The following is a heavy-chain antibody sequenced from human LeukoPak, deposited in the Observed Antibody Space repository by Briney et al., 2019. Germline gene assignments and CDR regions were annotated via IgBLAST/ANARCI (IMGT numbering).Heavy chain of an antibody. V-gene: IGHV4-59*01. Sequence: SETLSLTCTVSGGSISSYYWSWIRQPPGKGLEWIGYIYYSGSTNYNPSLKSRVTISVDTSKNQFSLKLSSVTAADTAVYYCARDSGIYQSLFDYWGQGTLVTVSS. CDR2: IYYSGST. D-gene: IGHD1-26*01. J-gene: IGHJ4*02. CDR1: GGSISSYY. CDR3: ARDSGIYQSLFDY.